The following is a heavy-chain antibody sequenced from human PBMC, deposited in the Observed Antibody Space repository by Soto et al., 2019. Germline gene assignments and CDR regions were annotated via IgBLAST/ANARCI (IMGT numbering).Heavy chain of an antibody. CDR2: INHSGST. V-gene: IGHV4-34*01. J-gene: IGHJ6*03. CDR3: ARGWSEYYFWCGTARTDYYLDG. CDR1: GGSLSNYY. D-gene: IGHD3-3*01. Sequence: SETLSLTCAVYGGSLSNYYWSWIRQPPGKGLEWIGEINHSGSTNCNPSLKSRVTMSVDTSKNQFSLKVSSVTAADTAVYYCARGWSEYYFWCGTARTDYYLDGWGQGITITVS.